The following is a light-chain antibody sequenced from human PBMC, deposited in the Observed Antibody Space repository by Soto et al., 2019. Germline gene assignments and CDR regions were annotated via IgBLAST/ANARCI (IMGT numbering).Light chain of an antibody. V-gene: IGKV3D-20*02. CDR2: TAS. J-gene: IGKJ1*01. Sequence: EIVLTQSPGTLSLSPGERATLSCRASQSVSSSYLAWYQHKPGQAPRLLIYTASSRATGIPARFSGSGSGTDFTLTISSREPEDFAVYYCQQRSTWPPWTFGQGTKVEVK. CDR3: QQRSTWPPWT. CDR1: QSVSSSY.